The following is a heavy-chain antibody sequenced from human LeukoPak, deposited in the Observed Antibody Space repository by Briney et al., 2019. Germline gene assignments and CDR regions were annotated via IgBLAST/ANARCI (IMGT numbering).Heavy chain of an antibody. CDR2: ISSSSTHI. D-gene: IGHD6-6*01. CDR1: GFTLSSYS. Sequence: GGSLRLSCAASGFTLSSYSMNWVRQAPGKGLEWVSYISSSSTHIYYADSVKSRFTISRDNARNSLYLQMNSLRAEDTAIYYCARSEHSSSSFDYWGQGTLVTVSS. V-gene: IGHV3-21*01. CDR3: ARSEHSSSSFDY. J-gene: IGHJ4*02.